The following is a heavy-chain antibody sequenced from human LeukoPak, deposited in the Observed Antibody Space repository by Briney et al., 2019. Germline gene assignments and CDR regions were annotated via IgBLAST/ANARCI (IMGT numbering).Heavy chain of an antibody. CDR1: GFTFNSYW. J-gene: IGHJ3*02. V-gene: IGHV3-7*01. CDR2: IKQDGSEK. Sequence: GGSLRLSCAASGFTFNSYWMSWVRQAPGKGLEWVANIKQDGSEKYYVDSVKGRFTISRDNAKNSLYLQMNSLRAEDTAVYYCAKGHWLLFRAALDAFDIWGQGTMVIVSS. D-gene: IGHD2-2*01. CDR3: AKGHWLLFRAALDAFDI.